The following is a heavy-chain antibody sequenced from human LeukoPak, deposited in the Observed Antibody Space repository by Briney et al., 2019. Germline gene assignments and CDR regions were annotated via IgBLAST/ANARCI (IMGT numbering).Heavy chain of an antibody. J-gene: IGHJ4*02. D-gene: IGHD6-19*01. CDR2: IWYDGSNK. V-gene: IGHV3-33*08. CDR1: GFTFSTYE. CDR3: ARDLSSGSYYFDY. Sequence: GGPLRLSCAASGFTFSTYEMNWVRQAPGKGLEWVAVIWYDGSNKYYADSVKGRFTISRDNSKNTLYLQMNSLRAEDTAVYYCARDLSSGSYYFDYWGQGTLVTVSS.